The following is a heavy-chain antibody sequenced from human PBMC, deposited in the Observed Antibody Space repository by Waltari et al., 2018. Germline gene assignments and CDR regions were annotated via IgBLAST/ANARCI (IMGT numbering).Heavy chain of an antibody. D-gene: IGHD2-8*01. CDR2: IWYDGSNK. V-gene: IGHV3-33*08. J-gene: IGHJ3*02. CDR3: ANLWYESPGDAFDI. CDR1: AVPFCSPC. Sequence: QLPLVESLGGVVKPGRFLRPPCTASAVPFCSPCLPWVRHLPGQALAWVAVIWYDGSNKCNADAVKGRFTISRDNSKNTLYLQMNSLRAEDTAMYYCANLWYESPGDAFDIWGQGTMVTVSS.